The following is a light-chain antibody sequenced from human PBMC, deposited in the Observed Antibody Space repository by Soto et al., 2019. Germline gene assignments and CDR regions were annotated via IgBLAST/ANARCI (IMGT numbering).Light chain of an antibody. CDR1: QSVSSN. J-gene: IGKJ2*01. CDR2: GAS. CDR3: QRYNNWLPYT. V-gene: IGKV3-15*01. Sequence: EIVMTQSPATLSVSPGERATLSCRASQSVSSNLAWYQQKPGQAPRLLIYGASTRATGIPARFSGSGSGTEFPLTTTSLHLEDFAVNNGQRYNNWLPYTFGRGTNLRSN.